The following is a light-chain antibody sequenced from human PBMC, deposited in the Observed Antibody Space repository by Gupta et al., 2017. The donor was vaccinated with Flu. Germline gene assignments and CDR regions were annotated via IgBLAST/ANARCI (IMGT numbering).Light chain of an antibody. J-gene: IGKJ2*01. CDR1: QSISSY. V-gene: IGKV1-39*01. CDR2: AAS. Sequence: DIQMTQSPSSLSASVGDRVTITCRASQSISSYLNWCQQKPGKAPKRLIYAASRVQRGGPSRFSGSGAGTDFTLTISRLQPEDFATYYCQQSDSTPNTFGQGTKMEIK. CDR3: QQSDSTPNT.